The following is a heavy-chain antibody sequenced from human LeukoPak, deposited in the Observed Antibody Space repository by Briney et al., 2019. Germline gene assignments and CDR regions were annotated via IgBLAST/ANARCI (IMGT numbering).Heavy chain of an antibody. CDR3: ARIPTRTRNSDYDYYYYGMDV. J-gene: IGHJ6*02. D-gene: IGHD5-12*01. CDR2: IWYDGSNK. V-gene: IGHV3-33*01. CDR1: GFTFSSYG. Sequence: PGGSLRLSCAASGFTFSSYGMHWVRQAPGKGLEWVAVIWYDGSNKYYADSAKGRFTISRDNSKNTLYLQMNSLRAEDTAVYYCARIPTRTRNSDYDYYYYGMDVWGQGTTVTASS.